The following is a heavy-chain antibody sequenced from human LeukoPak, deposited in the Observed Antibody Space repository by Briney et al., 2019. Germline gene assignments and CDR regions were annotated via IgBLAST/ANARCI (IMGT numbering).Heavy chain of an antibody. CDR3: GRVTDTAMALFDY. Sequence: SETLSLTCTVSGGSISSYYWSWIRQPPGKGLEWIGYIYYSGSTNYNPSLKSRVTISVDTSKNQFTLKLSSVTAADTAVYYCGRVTDTAMALFDYWGQGTLVTVSS. V-gene: IGHV4-59*01. CDR2: IYYSGST. CDR1: GGSISSYY. J-gene: IGHJ4*02. D-gene: IGHD5-18*01.